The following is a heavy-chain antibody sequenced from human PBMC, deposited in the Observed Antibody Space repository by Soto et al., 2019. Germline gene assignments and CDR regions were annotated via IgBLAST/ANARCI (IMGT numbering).Heavy chain of an antibody. D-gene: IGHD6-6*01. V-gene: IGHV4-59*01. Sequence: PSETLSLTCTVSGGSISSYYWSWIRQPPGKGLEWIGYIYYSGSTNYNPSLKGRVTISVDTSKNQFSLKLSSVTAADTAVYYCARDGWSIAARNYYGMNVWGQGTTVTVSS. J-gene: IGHJ6*02. CDR2: IYYSGST. CDR1: GGSISSYY. CDR3: ARDGWSIAARNYYGMNV.